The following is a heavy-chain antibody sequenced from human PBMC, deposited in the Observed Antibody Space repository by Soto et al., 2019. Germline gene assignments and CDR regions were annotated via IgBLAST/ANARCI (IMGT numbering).Heavy chain of an antibody. D-gene: IGHD3-22*01. J-gene: IGHJ4*02. V-gene: IGHV3-7*01. Sequence: GGSLRLSCSASGFTFSTYWMSWVRQAPGKGLEWVANIKQDGSEKYYVDSVRGRFTISRDTAKNSLYLQMSSLRAEDTAVYYCARAYYYDSSGFSPGGYWGQGTLVTVSS. CDR3: ARAYYYDSSGFSPGGY. CDR2: IKQDGSEK. CDR1: GFTFSTYW.